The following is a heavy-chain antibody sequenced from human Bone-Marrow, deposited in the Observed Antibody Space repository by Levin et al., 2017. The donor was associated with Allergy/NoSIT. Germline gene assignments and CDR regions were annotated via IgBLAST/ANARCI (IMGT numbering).Heavy chain of an antibody. Sequence: SQTLSLTCAVSGGSITTGNWWMWVRQSPGKGLEWIGEIFHNGDTNYNPSLKSRVIMSVDKSKNQFSLRLYSLTAADTAIYYCAREKRAGTDKGFDYWGQGTLVTVSS. V-gene: IGHV4-4*02. CDR2: IFHNGDT. CDR1: GGSITTGNW. J-gene: IGHJ4*02. D-gene: IGHD3-10*01. CDR3: AREKRAGTDKGFDY.